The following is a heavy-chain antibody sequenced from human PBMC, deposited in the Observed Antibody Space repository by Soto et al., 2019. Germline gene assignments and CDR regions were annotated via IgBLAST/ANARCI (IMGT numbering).Heavy chain of an antibody. V-gene: IGHV3-23*01. Sequence: GGSLRLSCAASGFTFSSYAMSWVRQAPGKGLEWVSAISGSGGRTYYADSVKGRFTISRDNSKNTLYLQMNSLRAEDTAVYYCAPVSDNGERPWGQGTLVTVSS. D-gene: IGHD1-1*01. CDR2: ISGSGGRT. CDR3: APVSDNGERP. CDR1: GFTFSSYA. J-gene: IGHJ5*02.